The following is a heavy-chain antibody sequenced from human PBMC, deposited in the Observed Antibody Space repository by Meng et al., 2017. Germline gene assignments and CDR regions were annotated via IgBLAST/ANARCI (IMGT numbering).Heavy chain of an antibody. J-gene: IGHJ6*02. V-gene: IGHV3-30*04. CDR3: ARDLGKRITMVRGGYYYYGMDV. D-gene: IGHD3-10*01. Sequence: GESLKISCAASGFTFSSYAMHWVRQAPGKGLEWVAVISYDGSNKYYADSVKGRFTISRDNSKNTLYLQMNSLRAEDKAVYYCARDLGKRITMVRGGYYYYGMDVWGQGTTVTVSS. CDR1: GFTFSSYA. CDR2: ISYDGSNK.